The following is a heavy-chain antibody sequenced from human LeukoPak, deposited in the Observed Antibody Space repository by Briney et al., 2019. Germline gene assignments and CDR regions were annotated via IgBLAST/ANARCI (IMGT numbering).Heavy chain of an antibody. CDR1: GGSISSYY. Sequence: SETLSLTCTVSGGSISSYYWSWIRQPPGKGLEWIGYIYTSGSTNYNPSLKSRVTISVDTSKNQFSLKLSSVTAADTAVYYCVRGEELRPFDYWGQGTLVTVSS. CDR2: IYTSGST. CDR3: VRGEELRPFDY. V-gene: IGHV4-4*09. J-gene: IGHJ4*02. D-gene: IGHD1-7*01.